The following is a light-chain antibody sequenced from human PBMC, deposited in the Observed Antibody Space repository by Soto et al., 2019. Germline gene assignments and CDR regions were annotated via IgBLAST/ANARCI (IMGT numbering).Light chain of an antibody. Sequence: PGERATLSCRASQFLSSYLAWYQQKPGQPPRLLIYDTSNRAAGVPARFSGSRSGTDFTLTIRSLEHEDFAVYFCHQRNKFGQGTRLEIK. V-gene: IGKV3-11*01. CDR1: QFLSSY. CDR2: DTS. CDR3: HQRNK. J-gene: IGKJ5*01.